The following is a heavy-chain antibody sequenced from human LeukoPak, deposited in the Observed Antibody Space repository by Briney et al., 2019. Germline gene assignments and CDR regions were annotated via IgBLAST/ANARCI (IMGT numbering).Heavy chain of an antibody. D-gene: IGHD3-22*01. J-gene: IGHJ4*02. CDR1: GGSISSGSYY. CDR3: ARVTTGGYYNC. CDR2: IYTSGST. V-gene: IGHV4-61*02. Sequence: SETLSLTCTVSGGSISSGSYYWSWIRQPAGKGLEWFGRIYTSGSTNYNPSLKRRVIISLDTSKNQFFLNMSSVTAAATAVYYCARVTTGGYYNCWGQGTLVTVSS.